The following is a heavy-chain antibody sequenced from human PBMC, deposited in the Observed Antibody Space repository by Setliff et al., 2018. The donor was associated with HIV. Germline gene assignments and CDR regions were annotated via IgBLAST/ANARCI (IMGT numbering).Heavy chain of an antibody. CDR1: GFTFSSYW. J-gene: IGHJ4*02. Sequence: LRLSCAASGFTFSSYWMHWVRQAPRKVLVWVSHINSDGSSTSYADSVKGRFTISRDNAKNTLYLQMNSLRAEDTAVYYCARGATDRYCSNGVCLNLDCWGQGALVTVSS. V-gene: IGHV3-74*01. CDR3: ARGATDRYCSNGVCLNLDC. D-gene: IGHD2-8*01. CDR2: INSDGSST.